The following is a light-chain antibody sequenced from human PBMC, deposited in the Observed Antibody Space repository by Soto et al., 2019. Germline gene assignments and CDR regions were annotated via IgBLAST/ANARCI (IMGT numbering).Light chain of an antibody. Sequence: QSVLTQPASVSGSLGQSITISCTGTRSDIGSRNSVSWYQHHPGKAPKLMIYDVNIRPSGASHRFSGSKSGNAASLTISGLQAEDEADYSCASYTAASTMVFGGGTKATVL. CDR2: DVN. CDR3: ASYTAASTMV. V-gene: IGLV2-14*03. J-gene: IGLJ2*01. CDR1: RSDIGSRNS.